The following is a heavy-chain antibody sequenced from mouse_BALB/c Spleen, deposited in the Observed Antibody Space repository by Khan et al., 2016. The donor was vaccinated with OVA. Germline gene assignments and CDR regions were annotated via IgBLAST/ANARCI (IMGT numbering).Heavy chain of an antibody. CDR3: ARKSYDGYAMDY. D-gene: IGHD2-12*01. CDR1: GYTITSDYA. CDR2: ISYGGST. Sequence: EVQLQESGPGLVKPSQSLSLSCTATGYTITSDYAWDWIRQFPGNKLEWMGYISYGGSTSYNPSLKSRISITLDTSKNQLFLQLNSVTTEDTATYYCARKSYDGYAMDYWGQGTSVTVSS. J-gene: IGHJ4*01. V-gene: IGHV3-2*02.